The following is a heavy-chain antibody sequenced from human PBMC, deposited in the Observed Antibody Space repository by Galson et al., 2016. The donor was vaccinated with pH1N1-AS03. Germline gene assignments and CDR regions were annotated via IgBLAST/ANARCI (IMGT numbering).Heavy chain of an antibody. CDR1: GFSVGDNY. CDR3: ARARLLPDPLDV. D-gene: IGHD3-10*01. V-gene: IGHV3-53*01. Sequence: SLRLSCAVSGFSVGDNYITWVRQAPGKGLEWVAVMYSGGSTYYADSVRGRFTISRDTPRDTVFLQMNSLRGDDSALYFCARARLLPDPLDVWGQGTMVTVSS. CDR2: MYSGGST. J-gene: IGHJ3*01.